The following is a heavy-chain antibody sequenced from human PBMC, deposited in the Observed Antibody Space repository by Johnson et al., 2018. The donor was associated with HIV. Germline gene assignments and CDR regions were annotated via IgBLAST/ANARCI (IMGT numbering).Heavy chain of an antibody. CDR2: ISYDGSNK. D-gene: IGHD3-22*01. CDR1: GFTFSSYG. CDR3: AREGYDSSGYSDAFDI. J-gene: IGHJ3*02. Sequence: QVQLVESGGGVVQPGRSLRLSCAASGFTFSSYGMLWVRQGPGKGLEWVAVISYDGSNKYYAASVKGRFTISRDNSKNTLYLQMNSLRAEDTAVYYCAREGYDSSGYSDAFDIWGQGTMVTVSS. V-gene: IGHV3-30*03.